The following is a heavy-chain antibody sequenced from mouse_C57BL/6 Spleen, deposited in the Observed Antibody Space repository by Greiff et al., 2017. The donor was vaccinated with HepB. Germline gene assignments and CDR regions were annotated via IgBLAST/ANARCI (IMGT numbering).Heavy chain of an antibody. CDR3: AREGAYDGYYLFAY. J-gene: IGHJ3*01. CDR1: GYAFSSSW. V-gene: IGHV1-82*01. CDR2: IYPGDGDT. Sequence: QVQLQQSGPELVKPGASVKISCKASGYAFSSSWMNWVKQRPGQGLEWIGRIYPGDGDTNYNGKFKGKATLTADKSSSTAYMQLSSLTSEDSAVYFWAREGAYDGYYLFAYWGQGTLVTVSA. D-gene: IGHD2-3*01.